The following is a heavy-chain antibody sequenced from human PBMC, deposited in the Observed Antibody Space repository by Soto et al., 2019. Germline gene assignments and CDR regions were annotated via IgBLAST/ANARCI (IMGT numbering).Heavy chain of an antibody. CDR3: AQVPRYTVTPPDDY. CDR2: ISYDGTNK. Sequence: QVQLVESGGGVVQPGRSLRLSCVASGFIFGSYGMHWVRQAPGEGLEWVAVISYDGTNKYYAASVKGRFTISRDNSKNTLWLQMNSLRAEDTAVYYCAQVPRYTVTPPDDYWGQGTLVTVSS. V-gene: IGHV3-30*18. J-gene: IGHJ4*02. D-gene: IGHD4-17*01. CDR1: GFIFGSYG.